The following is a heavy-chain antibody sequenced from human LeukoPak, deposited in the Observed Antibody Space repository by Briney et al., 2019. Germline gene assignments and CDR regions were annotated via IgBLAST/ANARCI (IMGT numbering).Heavy chain of an antibody. J-gene: IGHJ4*02. CDR2: IKQDGSEK. CDR1: GFTFSSYW. Sequence: GGSLRLSCAASGFTFSSYWMSWVRQAPGKGLEWVANIKQDGSEKYYVDSVKGRFTISRDNAKNSLYLQMNSLRAEDTAVYYCARDGTRYSSSWSYYFDYWGQGTLVTVSS. D-gene: IGHD6-13*01. CDR3: ARDGTRYSSSWSYYFDY. V-gene: IGHV3-7*01.